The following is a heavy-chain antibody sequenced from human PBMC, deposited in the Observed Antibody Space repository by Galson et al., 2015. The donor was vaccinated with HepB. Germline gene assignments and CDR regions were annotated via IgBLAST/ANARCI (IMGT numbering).Heavy chain of an antibody. D-gene: IGHD3-10*01. V-gene: IGHV3-9*01. Sequence: SLRLSCAASGFTFEDYAMHWVRQVPGKGLEWVSGISWNSDFTGYADSVRGRFTISRDNAKYSLYLQMNSLRAEDTALYYCAQDLTDYYGSGSYFVGMDVWGQGTTVTVPS. J-gene: IGHJ6*02. CDR1: GFTFEDYA. CDR3: AQDLTDYYGSGSYFVGMDV. CDR2: ISWNSDFT.